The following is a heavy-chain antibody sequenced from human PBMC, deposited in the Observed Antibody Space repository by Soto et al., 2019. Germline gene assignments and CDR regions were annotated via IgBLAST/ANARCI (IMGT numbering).Heavy chain of an antibody. V-gene: IGHV1-2*02. CDR1: GYMFTYYH. J-gene: IGHJ6*02. CDR3: ARALALYDLPYYHGMEV. D-gene: IGHD3-3*01. Sequence: GASVNVSFKASGYMFTYYHVHWVRQAPGQGREWMGIINPNGGDTRYAQKFQGRVTITKDTSISTAYMELSRLTSDDTAVYFCARALALYDLPYYHGMEVWGQWITVTVSS. CDR2: INPNGGDT.